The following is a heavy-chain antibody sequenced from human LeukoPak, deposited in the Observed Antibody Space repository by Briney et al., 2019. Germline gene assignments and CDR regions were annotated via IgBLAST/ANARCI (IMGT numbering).Heavy chain of an antibody. Sequence: KTSETLSLTCTVSGGSISGSSYSWGWIRQPPGKGLEWIGSIYYSGSTYYNPSLKSRVTISVDTSKNQFSLKLSSVTAADTAVYYCARSVGSSGYFLYFDYWGQGTLVTVSS. D-gene: IGHD3-22*01. CDR2: IYYSGST. J-gene: IGHJ4*02. V-gene: IGHV4-39*01. CDR3: ARSVGSSGYFLYFDY. CDR1: GGSISGSSYS.